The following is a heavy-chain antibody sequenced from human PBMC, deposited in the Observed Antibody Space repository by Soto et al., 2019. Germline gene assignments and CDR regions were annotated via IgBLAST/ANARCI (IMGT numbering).Heavy chain of an antibody. V-gene: IGHV1-24*01. CDR1: GYTLTELS. J-gene: IGHJ6*03. D-gene: IGHD3-10*01. CDR2: FDPEDGET. CDR3: ATVSWQASMVRGVTDYYYYYMDV. Sequence: ASVKVSCKVSGYTLTELSMHWVRQAPGKGLEWMGGFDPEDGETIYAQKFQGRVTMTEDTSTDTAYMELSSLRSEDTAVYYCATVSWQASMVRGVTDYYYYYMDVWGKGTTVTVSS.